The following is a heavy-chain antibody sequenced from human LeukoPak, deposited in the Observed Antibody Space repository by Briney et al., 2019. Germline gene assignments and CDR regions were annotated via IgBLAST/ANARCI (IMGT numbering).Heavy chain of an antibody. D-gene: IGHD1-7*01. J-gene: IGHJ4*02. Sequence: GESLKISCKGSGYNFANYWIAWVRQLPGKGLEWMGIIYPGDSDPRYSPSFQGQVTISADKSISTAYLQWSSLKASDTAMYYCARRAGRNYRFDYWGQGTLVTVSS. CDR1: GYNFANYW. CDR3: ARRAGRNYRFDY. CDR2: IYPGDSDP. V-gene: IGHV5-51*01.